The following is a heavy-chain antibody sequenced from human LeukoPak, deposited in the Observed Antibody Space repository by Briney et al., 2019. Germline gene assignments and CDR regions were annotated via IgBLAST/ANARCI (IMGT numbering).Heavy chain of an antibody. V-gene: IGHV3-33*03. J-gene: IGHJ4*02. CDR2: MWDDGTNE. D-gene: IGHD3-3*01. CDR1: GFNFGIYG. CDR3: ASLNNDFWSGYYTDY. Sequence: GRSLRLSCTASGFNFGIYGMHWVRQAPGKGLEWVAVMWDDGTNEHYVDSVKGRFTISRDNAKNTLYLQMNSLRAEDTAVYYCASLNNDFWSGYYTDYWGQGTLVTVSS.